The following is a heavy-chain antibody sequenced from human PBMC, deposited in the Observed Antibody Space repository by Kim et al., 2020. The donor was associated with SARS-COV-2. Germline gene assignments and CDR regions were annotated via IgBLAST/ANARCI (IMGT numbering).Heavy chain of an antibody. Sequence: RTSDSDSRKGRFTISRENAKNSLYLQMNSLRVEDTAIYFCAKDYFGSLESWGQGTLVPSPQ. D-gene: IGHD3-10*01. CDR3: AKDYFGSLES. J-gene: IGHJ5*02. V-gene: IGHV3-74*01. CDR2: RT.